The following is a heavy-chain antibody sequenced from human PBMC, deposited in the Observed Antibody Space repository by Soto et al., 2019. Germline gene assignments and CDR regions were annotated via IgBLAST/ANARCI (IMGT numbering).Heavy chain of an antibody. CDR2: IYSGGST. Sequence: GGSLRLSCAASGFTVSSNYMSWVRQAPGKGLEWVSVIYSGGSTYYADSVKGRFTISRDNSKNTLYLQMNSLRAEDTAVYYCASYLHLRAMVHSHYGMDVWGQGTTVTVSS. V-gene: IGHV3-53*01. CDR3: ASYLHLRAMVHSHYGMDV. J-gene: IGHJ6*02. D-gene: IGHD5-18*01. CDR1: GFTVSSNY.